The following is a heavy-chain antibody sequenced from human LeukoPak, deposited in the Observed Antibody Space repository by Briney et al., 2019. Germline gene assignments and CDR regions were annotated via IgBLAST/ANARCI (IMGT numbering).Heavy chain of an antibody. CDR2: IIPIFGTA. J-gene: IGHJ5*02. V-gene: IGHV1-69*13. D-gene: IGHD2-2*01. CDR1: GGTFSSYA. CDR3: ASSRPLVVVPAAVNVWFDP. Sequence: SVKVSCKASGGTFSSYAISWGRQAPGQGREGMGGIIPIFGTANYAQKFQGRVTITADESTSTAYMELSSLRSEDTAVYYCASSRPLVVVPAAVNVWFDPWGQGTLVTVSS.